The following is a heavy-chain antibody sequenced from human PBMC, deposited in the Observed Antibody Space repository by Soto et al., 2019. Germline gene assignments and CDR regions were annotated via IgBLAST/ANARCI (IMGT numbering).Heavy chain of an antibody. V-gene: IGHV3-9*01. CDR3: AKYVGVDIVPPSLFDF. CDR1: GFTFDDYA. CDR2: LSWNSGSI. Sequence: SLRLSCAAYGFTFDDYAMHWVRQAPGKGLEWVSGLSWNSGSIGYADSVKGRFTISRDNAKNSLYLQMNSLRAEDTALYYCAKYVGVDIVPPSLFDFRSQGTPVTVSS. D-gene: IGHD5-12*01. J-gene: IGHJ4*02.